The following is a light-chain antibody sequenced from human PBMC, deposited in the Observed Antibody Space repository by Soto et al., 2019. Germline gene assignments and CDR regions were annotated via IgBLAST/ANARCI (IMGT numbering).Light chain of an antibody. CDR1: SSDVGAYNY. J-gene: IGLJ2*01. CDR2: DVS. V-gene: IGLV2-14*03. Sequence: QSALTQPASVSGSPGQSITISCTGTSSDVGAYNYVSWYQHYPGKAPKLMIYDVSNRPSGVSNRFSGSKSGNTASLTISGLQAEDEAGYYCSSYTAISTVVFGGGTKVTVL. CDR3: SSYTAISTVV.